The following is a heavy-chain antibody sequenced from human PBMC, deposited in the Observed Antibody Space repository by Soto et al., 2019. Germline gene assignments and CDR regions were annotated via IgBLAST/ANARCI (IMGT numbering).Heavy chain of an antibody. CDR3: ARCGLDYGMDV. J-gene: IGHJ6*02. V-gene: IGHV4-4*07. D-gene: IGHD3-16*01. CDR1: GGSISSYY. Sequence: QVQLQESGPGLVKPSETLSLTCTVSGGSISSYYWCWTRQPAGKGLEWIGRFYPTGKTNYNTSLQSRLTMSADTSRNQFSLNLTSVTAADTAVYYCARCGLDYGMDVWGQGTTVTVSS. CDR2: FYPTGKT.